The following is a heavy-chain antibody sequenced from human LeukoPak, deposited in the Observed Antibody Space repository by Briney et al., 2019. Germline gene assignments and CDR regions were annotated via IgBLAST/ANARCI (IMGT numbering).Heavy chain of an antibody. CDR3: ARERYSYREHPKLFDY. D-gene: IGHD5-18*01. Sequence: ASVKVSCKASGYTFTSYGISWVRQAPGQGLEWMGWISAYNGNTNYAQKLQGRVTMTTDTSTSTAYMELRSLRSDDSAVYYCARERYSYREHPKLFDYWGQGTLVTVSS. J-gene: IGHJ4*02. CDR1: GYTFTSYG. V-gene: IGHV1-18*01. CDR2: ISAYNGNT.